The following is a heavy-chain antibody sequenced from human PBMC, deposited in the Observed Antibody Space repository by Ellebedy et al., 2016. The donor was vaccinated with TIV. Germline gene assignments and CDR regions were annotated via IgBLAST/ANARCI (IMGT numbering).Heavy chain of an antibody. CDR3: ARISSGRSFYGMDV. Sequence: GGSLRLXCAASGFSSSDYYMSWIRQAPGKGLEWVSYISDSGSMIHYADSVKGRFTISRDNSKNSLYLQMNNLRVEDTAVYYCARISSGRSFYGMDVWGQGTTVTVSS. V-gene: IGHV3-11*01. CDR1: GFSSSDYY. D-gene: IGHD6-19*01. J-gene: IGHJ6*02. CDR2: ISDSGSMI.